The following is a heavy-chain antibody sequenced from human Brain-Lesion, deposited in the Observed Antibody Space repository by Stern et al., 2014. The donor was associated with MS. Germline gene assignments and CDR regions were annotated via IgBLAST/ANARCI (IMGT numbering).Heavy chain of an antibody. J-gene: IGHJ5*01. D-gene: IGHD3-10*01. V-gene: IGHV3-74*02. CDR3: ARGERWFDS. CDR1: GFTFSNYW. Sequence: EAQPVESGGGLVQPGGSLRLSCAASGFTFSNYWMHWVRQAPGKGLVWVSRVNNDGRRTSYADSVKGRFTMSRDNAKNTLYLQMNSLRVEDTAIYYCARGERWFDSWGQGTLVTVSS. CDR2: VNNDGRRT.